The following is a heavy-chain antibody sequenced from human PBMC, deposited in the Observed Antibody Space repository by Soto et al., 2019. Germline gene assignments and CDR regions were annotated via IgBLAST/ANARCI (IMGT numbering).Heavy chain of an antibody. J-gene: IGHJ4*02. V-gene: IGHV5-51*01. Sequence: GESLKISCQGSGYSFTSNWIGWVRQMPGKGLEWMGIINPADSDIKYSPSFQGQVTISADKSIGTAYLQWSSLKASDTTMYYCARHQRDDASRKIDCWGQGTLVTVSS. D-gene: IGHD3-16*01. CDR2: INPADSDI. CDR3: ARHQRDDASRKIDC. CDR1: GYSFTSNW.